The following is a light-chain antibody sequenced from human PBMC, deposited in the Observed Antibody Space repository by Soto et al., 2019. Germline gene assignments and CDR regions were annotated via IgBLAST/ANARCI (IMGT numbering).Light chain of an antibody. CDR3: QQYNNWPPRIT. Sequence: EIVMTQSPATLSASPGERATLSCRSSQIVSSNLAWYQEKPGQAPRLLIDGASTRATGIPARFSGSGSGTEFTLTISSLQSEDFAVYYCQQYNNWPPRITFGQGTRLEIK. V-gene: IGKV3-15*01. CDR2: GAS. J-gene: IGKJ5*01. CDR1: QIVSSN.